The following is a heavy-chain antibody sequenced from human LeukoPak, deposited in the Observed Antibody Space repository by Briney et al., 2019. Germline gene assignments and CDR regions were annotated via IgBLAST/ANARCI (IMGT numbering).Heavy chain of an antibody. CDR1: GYTFTGYY. Sequence: ASVKVSCKASGYTFTGYYMHWVRQAPGQGLEWMGWINPNSGGTNYAQKFQGRVTMTRDTSITTAYMELSRLRSDDTAVYYCARDLKNYDSSGYKDYWGQGTLVTVSS. D-gene: IGHD3-22*01. CDR2: INPNSGGT. CDR3: ARDLKNYDSSGYKDY. V-gene: IGHV1-2*02. J-gene: IGHJ4*02.